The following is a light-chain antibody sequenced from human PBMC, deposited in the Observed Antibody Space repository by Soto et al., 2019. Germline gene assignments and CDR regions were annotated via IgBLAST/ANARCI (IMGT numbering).Light chain of an antibody. CDR1: QSIRSW. CDR3: QQYNSYWT. V-gene: IGKV1-5*01. J-gene: IGKJ1*01. Sequence: DIQMTQSPSTLSASVGDRVTITCRASQSIRSWLAWYQQKQGKAPKLLLYDASSLESGVPSRFSGSGSGTEFTLTIRSLQHHDCETYFCQQYNSYWTFGQGTKVDIK. CDR2: DAS.